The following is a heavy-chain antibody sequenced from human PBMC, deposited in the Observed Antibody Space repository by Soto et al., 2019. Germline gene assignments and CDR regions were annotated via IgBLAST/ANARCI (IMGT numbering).Heavy chain of an antibody. V-gene: IGHV3-23*01. CDR3: AKDVPADYYDSSGYHY. D-gene: IGHD3-22*01. J-gene: IGHJ4*02. Sequence: PGGSLRLSCAASGFTFSSYAMSWVRQAPGKGLEWVSAISGSGGSTYYADSVKGRFTISRDNSKNTLYLQMNSLRAEDTAVYYCAKDVPADYYDSSGYHYWGQGTLVTVSS. CDR2: ISGSGGST. CDR1: GFTFSSYA.